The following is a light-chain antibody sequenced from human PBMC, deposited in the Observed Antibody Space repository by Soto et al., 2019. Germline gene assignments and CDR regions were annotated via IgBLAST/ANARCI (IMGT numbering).Light chain of an antibody. J-gene: IGKJ1*01. CDR3: QQYYEWPRT. V-gene: IGKV3-15*01. Sequence: EMVMTQSPSTLSVSPGERATLSCRASQSVSSNLAWYQQKPGQAPRLLIYGESARATGIPARFSGSGSGTEFTLTISSLQSEDFAVYFCQQYYEWPRTFGQGTKVDI. CDR1: QSVSSN. CDR2: GES.